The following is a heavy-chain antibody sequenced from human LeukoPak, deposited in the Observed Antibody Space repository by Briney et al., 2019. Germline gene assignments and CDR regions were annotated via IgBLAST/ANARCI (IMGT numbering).Heavy chain of an antibody. J-gene: IGHJ4*02. CDR3: AKALDTYGYMRFDF. V-gene: IGHV3-23*01. CDR2: INGGGDTT. D-gene: IGHD5-18*01. Sequence: GGSLRLSCAASGFAFVSYAMTWVRQAPGKGLEWVSAINGGGDTTYYADSVKGRFTISRDKSKNTMYLQMNSLRAEDTALYYCAKALDTYGYMRFDFWGQGTLVTVSS. CDR1: GFAFVSYA.